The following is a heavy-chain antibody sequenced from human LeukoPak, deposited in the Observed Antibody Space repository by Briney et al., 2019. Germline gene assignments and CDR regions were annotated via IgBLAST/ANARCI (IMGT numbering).Heavy chain of an antibody. CDR3: ARDLRTGYTYGYPLDY. D-gene: IGHD5-18*01. V-gene: IGHV3-7*01. CDR2: INQDGSLK. J-gene: IGHJ4*02. Sequence: PGGSPRLSCAASGFTFSSYWMTWVRQAPGKGLEWVANINQDGSLKYYVDSVKGRLTISRDNAKNSLYLQMTSLRAEDTAFYYCARDLRTGYTYGYPLDYWGQGTLVTVSS. CDR1: GFTFSSYW.